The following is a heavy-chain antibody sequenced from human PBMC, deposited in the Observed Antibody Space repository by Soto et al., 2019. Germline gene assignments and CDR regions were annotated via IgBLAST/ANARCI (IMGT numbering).Heavy chain of an antibody. CDR3: ARLEYSSGGSCYSDYYYGMDV. CDR1: GYSFTSYW. CDR2: IYPGDSDT. V-gene: IGHV5-51*01. Sequence: GESLKISCKGSGYSFTSYWIGWVCQMPGKGLEWMGIIYPGDSDTRYSPSFQGQVTISADKSISTAYLQWSSLKASDTAMYYCARLEYSSGGSCYSDYYYGMDVWGQGTTVTVSS. J-gene: IGHJ6*02. D-gene: IGHD2-15*01.